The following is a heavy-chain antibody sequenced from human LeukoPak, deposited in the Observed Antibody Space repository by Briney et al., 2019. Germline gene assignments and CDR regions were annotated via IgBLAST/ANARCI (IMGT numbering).Heavy chain of an antibody. V-gene: IGHV3-30*02. J-gene: IGHJ3*01. CDR1: GFAFSSYG. CDR2: IRYDGGNK. CDR3: AKDRVVSREPAAFDV. D-gene: IGHD2-15*01. Sequence: GGSLRLSCAASGFAFSSYGMHWVRQVPGKGLEWVAFIRYDGGNKYYADSVKGRFTISGDNSKNTLYLQMNSLRAEDTAVYYCAKDRVVSREPAAFDVWGQGTMVTVSS.